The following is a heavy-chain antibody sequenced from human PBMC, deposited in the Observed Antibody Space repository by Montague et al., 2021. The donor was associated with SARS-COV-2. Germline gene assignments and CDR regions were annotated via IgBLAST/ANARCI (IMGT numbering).Heavy chain of an antibody. Sequence: SETLSLTCTVSGGSIGSHYWSWIRLPPGKGLEWVGHIYYTGITKXKSSLKSRVTISVDTSKNQLSLKLDSVTAADTAVHYCARGSGSASATWFDPWGQGTLVTVSS. CDR1: GGSIGSHY. J-gene: IGHJ5*02. CDR3: ARGSGSASATWFDP. V-gene: IGHV4-59*11. CDR2: IYYTGIT. D-gene: IGHD6-25*01.